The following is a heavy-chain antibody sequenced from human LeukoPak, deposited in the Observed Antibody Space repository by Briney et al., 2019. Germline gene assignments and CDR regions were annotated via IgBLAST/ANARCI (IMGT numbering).Heavy chain of an antibody. CDR3: ARAGSITMVRGVSYGMDV. D-gene: IGHD3-10*01. CDR2: INPNSGGT. Sequence: ASVKVSCKASGYPFSAHFLNWVRQAPGQGLEWMGWINPNSGGTNYAQKLQGWVTMTRDTSISTAYMELSRLRSDDTAVYYCARAGSITMVRGVSYGMDVWGQGTTVTVSS. V-gene: IGHV1-2*04. CDR1: GYPFSAHF. J-gene: IGHJ6*02.